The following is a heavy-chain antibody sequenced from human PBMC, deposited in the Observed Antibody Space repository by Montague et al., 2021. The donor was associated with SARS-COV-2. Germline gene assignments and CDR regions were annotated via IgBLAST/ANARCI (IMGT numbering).Heavy chain of an antibody. CDR3: ARGTKRVFTTDYDSSGYASFY. Sequence: SETLSLTCAVYGGSFSGYYWCWIRQPPGKGLELMGEINHSGSTKYNSSLKSRSTISVDTSKNQFPLKLSSGTVAATAVYCCARGTKRVFTTDYDSSGYASFYGGQGTLSTASS. V-gene: IGHV4-34*01. J-gene: IGHJ4*02. CDR2: INHSGST. CDR1: GGSFSGYY. D-gene: IGHD3-22*01.